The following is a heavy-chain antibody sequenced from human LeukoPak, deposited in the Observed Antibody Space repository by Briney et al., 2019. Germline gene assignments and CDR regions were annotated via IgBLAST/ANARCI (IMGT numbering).Heavy chain of an antibody. Sequence: SETLSLTCTVSGGSLSSYYWSWIRQPPGKGLEWIGYIYYSGSTNYNPSLKSRVTISVDTSKNQFSLKVSSVPAADTAVYYCASFGHYYDSSGYQRYFDYWGQGTLVTVSS. V-gene: IGHV4-59*01. CDR2: IYYSGST. D-gene: IGHD3-22*01. J-gene: IGHJ4*02. CDR1: GGSLSSYY. CDR3: ASFGHYYDSSGYQRYFDY.